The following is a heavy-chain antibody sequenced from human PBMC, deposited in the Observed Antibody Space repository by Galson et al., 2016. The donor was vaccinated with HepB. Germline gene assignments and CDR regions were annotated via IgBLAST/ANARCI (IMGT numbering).Heavy chain of an antibody. CDR2: IIPAFGTP. D-gene: IGHD3-16*01. J-gene: IGHJ2*01. CDR1: GGTLNNYA. CDR3: ARGRGKFWYFDL. V-gene: IGHV1-69*06. Sequence: SVKVSCKASGGTLNNYAFSWTRQAPGQGLEWMGGIIPAFGTPTHAQKFQGRLTISADRSTSTAYMELNSLTSEDTAVYNCARGRGKFWYFDLWGRGTLVTVSS.